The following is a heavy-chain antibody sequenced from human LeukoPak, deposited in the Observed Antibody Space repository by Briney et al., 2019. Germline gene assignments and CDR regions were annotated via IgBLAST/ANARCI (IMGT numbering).Heavy chain of an antibody. J-gene: IGHJ1*01. CDR1: GFTFSRYA. V-gene: IGHV3-30*04. Sequence: PGRSLRLSCAASGFTFSRYAMHWVRQAPGKGLEWVAVISYDGSNKYYADSVKGRFTISRDNSKNTLYLQMNSLRAEDTAVYYCARASGSYPPAEYFHHWGQGTLVTVSS. CDR3: ARASGSYPPAEYFHH. CDR2: ISYDGSNK. D-gene: IGHD1-26*01.